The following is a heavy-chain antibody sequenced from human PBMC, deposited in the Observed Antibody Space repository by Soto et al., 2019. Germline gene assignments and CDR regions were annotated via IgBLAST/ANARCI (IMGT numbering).Heavy chain of an antibody. CDR3: ARQAPLGDY. J-gene: IGHJ4*02. Sequence: PSETLSLTCTVSGGSISSSSYYWGWIRQPPWKGLEWIGSIYYSGSTYYNPSLKSRVTISVDTSKNQFSLKLSSVTAADTAVYYCARQAPLGDYWGQGXLVTVYS. V-gene: IGHV4-39*01. CDR2: IYYSGST. D-gene: IGHD3-10*01. CDR1: GGSISSSSYY.